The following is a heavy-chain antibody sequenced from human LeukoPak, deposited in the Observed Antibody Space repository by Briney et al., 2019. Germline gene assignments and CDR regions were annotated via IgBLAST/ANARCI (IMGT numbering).Heavy chain of an antibody. CDR1: GYTFTSYD. J-gene: IGHJ5*02. Sequence: ASVKVSCKASGYTFTSYDINWVRQATGQGLEWMGWINPNSGGTNYAQKFQGRVTMTRDTSISTAYMELSRLRSDDTAVYYCARGVDSSSYGNWFGPWGQGTLVTVSS. CDR3: ARGVDSSSYGNWFGP. CDR2: INPNSGGT. V-gene: IGHV1-2*02. D-gene: IGHD6-13*01.